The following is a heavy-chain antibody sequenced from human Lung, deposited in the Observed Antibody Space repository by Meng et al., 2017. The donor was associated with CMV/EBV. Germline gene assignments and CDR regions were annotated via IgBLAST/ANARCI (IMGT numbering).Heavy chain of an antibody. Sequence: QVQLVQSGAEVKKPGAPVKVSCKASGYTFTGYYMHWVRQAPGQGLEWMGWINPNSGGTNYAQKFQGRVTMTRDTSISTAYMELSRLRSDDTAVYYCVTYCGGDCYSGFDYWGQGTLVTVAS. CDR2: INPNSGGT. V-gene: IGHV1-2*02. CDR1: GYTFTGYY. CDR3: VTYCGGDCYSGFDY. D-gene: IGHD2-21*02. J-gene: IGHJ4*02.